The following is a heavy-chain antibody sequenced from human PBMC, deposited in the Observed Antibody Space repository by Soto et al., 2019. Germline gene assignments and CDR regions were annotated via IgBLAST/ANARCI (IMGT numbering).Heavy chain of an antibody. CDR3: ARVGPLTTNYGMDV. J-gene: IGHJ6*02. CDR2: IWHDGSQE. CDR1: GFTFSSHG. D-gene: IGHD4-4*01. Sequence: QVQLVESGGGVVQPGRSLRLSCAASGFTFSSHGMHWVRQAPGKVLEWVAVIWHDGSQEYYADSVRGRFTISRDNSKNMVYLQMNSLRDEDTAVYMCARVGPLTTNYGMDVWGQGTTVTVSS. V-gene: IGHV3-33*01.